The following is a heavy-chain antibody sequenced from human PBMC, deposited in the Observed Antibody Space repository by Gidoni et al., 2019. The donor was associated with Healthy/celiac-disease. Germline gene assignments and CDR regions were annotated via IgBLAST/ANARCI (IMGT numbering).Heavy chain of an antibody. D-gene: IGHD3-3*01. CDR2: LWYGGSNK. J-gene: IGHJ4*02. CDR3: ARGAHPYFEFWRCYFPPFHY. Sequence: QVQLVESGGGVVQPGRSLRLSCAASGFTFSSYGMHWVRQAPGKGLEWVAVLWYGGSNKYYADSVEGRFNNSRENSKDPLYLQMNSLGGEDTAVYYCARGAHPYFEFWRCYFPPFHYWGQGTLVTVSS. V-gene: IGHV3-33*01. CDR1: GFTFSSYG.